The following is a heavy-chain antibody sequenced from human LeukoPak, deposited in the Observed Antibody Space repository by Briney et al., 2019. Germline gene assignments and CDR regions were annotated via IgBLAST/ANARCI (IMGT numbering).Heavy chain of an antibody. D-gene: IGHD5-18*01. CDR1: GYTFTSYD. V-gene: IGHV1-18*01. J-gene: IGHJ4*02. Sequence: GASVKVSCKAPGYTFTSYDINWVRQAPGQGLEWMGWISAYNGHTNYAQKLQGRVTMTTDTSTSTAYMELRSLRSDDTAVYYCARDRPHTWIQLWSPYYFDYWGQGTLVTVSS. CDR3: ARDRPHTWIQLWSPYYFDY. CDR2: ISAYNGHT.